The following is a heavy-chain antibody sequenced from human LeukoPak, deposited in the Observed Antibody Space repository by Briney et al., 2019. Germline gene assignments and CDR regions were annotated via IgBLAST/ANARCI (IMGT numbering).Heavy chain of an antibody. Sequence: SETLSLTCAVSGYSISSGYYWGWIRPPPGKGLEWIGSIYHSGSTYYNPSLKSRVTISVDTPKNQFSLKLSSVTAADTAVYYCARQSSSSPLDAFDIWGQGTMVTVSS. CDR1: GYSISSGYY. D-gene: IGHD6-6*01. J-gene: IGHJ3*02. V-gene: IGHV4-38-2*01. CDR3: ARQSSSSPLDAFDI. CDR2: IYHSGST.